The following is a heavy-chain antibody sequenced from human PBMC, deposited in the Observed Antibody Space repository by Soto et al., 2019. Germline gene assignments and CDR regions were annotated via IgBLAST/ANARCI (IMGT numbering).Heavy chain of an antibody. V-gene: IGHV3-15*01. D-gene: IGHD3-9*01. Sequence: GGSLRLSCAASGFTFSNAWMSWVRQAPGKGLEWVGRIKSKTDGGTTDYAAPVKGRFTISRDDSKNTLYLQMNSLKTEDTAVYYCTTDWKIPLVSYYYYGMDVWGQGTTVTVSS. CDR1: GFTFSNAW. CDR2: IKSKTDGGTT. CDR3: TTDWKIPLVSYYYYGMDV. J-gene: IGHJ6*02.